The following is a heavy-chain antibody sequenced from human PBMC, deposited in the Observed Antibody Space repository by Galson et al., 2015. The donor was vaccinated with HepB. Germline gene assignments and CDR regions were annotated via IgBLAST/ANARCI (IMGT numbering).Heavy chain of an antibody. Sequence: SLRLSCAASGFTFSSYSMNWVRQAPGKGLEWVSYISSSSSTIYYADSVKGRFTISRDNAKNSLYLQTNSLRDEDTAVYYCARDLRKDTAMPQLYYWGQGTLVTVSS. CDR2: ISSSSSTI. D-gene: IGHD5-18*01. J-gene: IGHJ4*02. V-gene: IGHV3-48*02. CDR3: ARDLRKDTAMPQLYY. CDR1: GFTFSSYS.